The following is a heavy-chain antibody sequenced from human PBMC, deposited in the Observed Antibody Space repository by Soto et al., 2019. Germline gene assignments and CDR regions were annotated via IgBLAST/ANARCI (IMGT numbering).Heavy chain of an antibody. CDR1: GFTFSSYG. CDR2: ISYDGSNK. J-gene: IGHJ4*02. Sequence: QVQLVESGGGVVQPGRSLRLSCAASGFTFSSYGMHWVRQAPGKGLEWVAVISYDGSNKYYADSVKGRFTISRDNSKNTLYLQMNSLRAEDTAVYYCARFCISTSCYASFDYLGQGTLVTVSS. D-gene: IGHD2-2*01. CDR3: ARFCISTSCYASFDY. V-gene: IGHV3-30-3*01.